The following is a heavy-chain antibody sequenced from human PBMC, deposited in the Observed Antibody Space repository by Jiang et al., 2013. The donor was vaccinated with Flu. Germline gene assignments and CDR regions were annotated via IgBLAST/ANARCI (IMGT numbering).Heavy chain of an antibody. CDR1: GGSITTSSYY. D-gene: IGHD2/OR15-2a*01. CDR3: AKISSAATTFSLDY. J-gene: IGHJ4*02. Sequence: LLKPSETLSLTCTVSGGSITTSSYYWGWVRQPPGKGLVYIGSIYYSGSTYYNPSLKSRVSISVDRSKNHFSLNLRSVTAADTAVYYCAKISSAATTFSLDYWGQGTLVTVSS. V-gene: IGHV4-39*07. CDR2: IYYSGST.